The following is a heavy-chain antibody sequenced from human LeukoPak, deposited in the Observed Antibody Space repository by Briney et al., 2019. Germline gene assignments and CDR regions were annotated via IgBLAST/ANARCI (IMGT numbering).Heavy chain of an antibody. J-gene: IGHJ5*02. CDR2: IYTSGST. V-gene: IGHV4-4*07. CDR1: GGSFSSYY. CDR3: ARDFEH. Sequence: SETLSLTCTVSGGSFSSYYWNWIRQSAGKGLEWIGSIYTSGSTNYNPSLKSRVTISVDTSKNQFSLKLRSVTAADTAVYYCARDFEHWGQGTLVTVSS.